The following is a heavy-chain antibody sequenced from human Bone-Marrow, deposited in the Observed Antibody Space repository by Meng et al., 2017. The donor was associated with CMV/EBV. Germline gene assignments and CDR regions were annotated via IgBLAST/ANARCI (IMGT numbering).Heavy chain of an antibody. CDR2: IYYSGST. CDR3: ARVVSSHDWFDS. Sequence: SETLSLTCTVSGGSISSYYWSWIRQPAGKGLEWIGYIYYSGSTNYNPSLKSRVTISVDTSKNQFSLKLSSVTAADTAVYYCARVVSSHDWFDSWGQGTQVTVSS. V-gene: IGHV4-59*12. J-gene: IGHJ5*01. CDR1: GGSISSYY.